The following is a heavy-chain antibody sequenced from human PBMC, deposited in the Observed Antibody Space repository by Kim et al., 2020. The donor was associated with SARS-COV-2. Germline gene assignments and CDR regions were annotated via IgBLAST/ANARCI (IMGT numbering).Heavy chain of an antibody. V-gene: IGHV1-2*02. CDR2: INPKDGET. Sequence: ASVKVSCKTSGYSFSDHYIHWVRQAPGQGLEWMAWINPKDGETNYAQKFKGRVSVTRDTSISTVYLEVSSLASDDTAVYYCTRDSDPDFCGQGTLVTVS. J-gene: IGHJ4*02. CDR3: TRDSDPDF. CDR1: GYSFSDHY.